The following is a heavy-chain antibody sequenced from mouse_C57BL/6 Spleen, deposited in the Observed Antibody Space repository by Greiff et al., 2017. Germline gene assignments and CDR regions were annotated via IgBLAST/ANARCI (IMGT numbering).Heavy chain of an antibody. CDR3: ASLYDGYYLFAY. CDR2: ISNLAYSI. D-gene: IGHD2-3*01. CDR1: GFTFSDYG. V-gene: IGHV5-15*01. J-gene: IGHJ3*01. Sequence: EVMLVESGGGLVQPGGSLKLSCAASGFTFSDYGMAWVRQAPRKGPEWVAFISNLAYSIYYADTVTGRFTISRENAKNTLYLEMSSLRSEDTAMYYCASLYDGYYLFAYWGQGTLVTVSA.